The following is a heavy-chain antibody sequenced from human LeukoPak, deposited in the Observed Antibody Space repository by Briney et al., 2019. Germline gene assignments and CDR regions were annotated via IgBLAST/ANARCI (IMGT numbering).Heavy chain of an antibody. Sequence: GESLKISCKGSGYTFTNYYIGWVRQTPGKGLEWMRISSPGDSDARYSPSFQGQVTISADKSISTAYLRWSSLKASDTAMYYCARRYCSSTSCNPYFFDYWGQGTLVTVSS. J-gene: IGHJ4*02. CDR2: SSPGDSDA. CDR3: ARRYCSSTSCNPYFFDY. CDR1: GYTFTNYY. V-gene: IGHV5-51*01. D-gene: IGHD2-2*01.